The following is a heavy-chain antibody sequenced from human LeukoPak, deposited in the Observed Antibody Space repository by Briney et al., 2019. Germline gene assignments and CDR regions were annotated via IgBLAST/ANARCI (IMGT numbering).Heavy chain of an antibody. CDR3: ARDRQYGSSWRRTSFDP. V-gene: IGHV1-2*02. D-gene: IGHD6-13*01. Sequence: ASVKVPCKASGYTFNGYYINWVRQAPGQSLEWMGWINSNSGATKFAEKFQGRLTLTRDTSVNTAYMELNSLTSDDTAVYFCARDRQYGSSWRRTSFDPWGQGTLVTVSS. CDR1: GYTFNGYY. J-gene: IGHJ5*02. CDR2: INSNSGAT.